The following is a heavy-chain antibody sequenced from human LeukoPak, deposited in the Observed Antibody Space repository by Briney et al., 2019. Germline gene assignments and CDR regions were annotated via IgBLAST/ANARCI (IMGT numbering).Heavy chain of an antibody. D-gene: IGHD6-19*01. Sequence: ASVKVSCKASGYTFTSYGISWVRQAPGQGLEWMGWISAYNGNTNYAQKLQGRVTMTTDTSTSTAYMELRSLRSDDTAVYYCARDSRTGMAVAGTPRIDPWGQGTLVTVSS. CDR1: GYTFTSYG. J-gene: IGHJ5*02. CDR3: ARDSRTGMAVAGTPRIDP. CDR2: ISAYNGNT. V-gene: IGHV1-18*01.